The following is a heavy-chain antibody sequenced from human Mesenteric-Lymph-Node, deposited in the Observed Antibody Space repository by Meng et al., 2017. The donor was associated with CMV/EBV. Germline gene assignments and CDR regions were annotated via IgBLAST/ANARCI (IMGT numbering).Heavy chain of an antibody. CDR2: INPNSGGT. CDR3: ARDLGSYSNFDY. Sequence: CKTSGYTFTGYYMHWVRQAPGQGLEWMGWINPNSGGTNYAQKFQGRVTMTRDTSISTAYMKLSRLRSDDTAVYYCARDLGSYSNFDYWGQGTLVTVSS. CDR1: GYTFTGYY. J-gene: IGHJ4*02. V-gene: IGHV1-2*02. D-gene: IGHD1-26*01.